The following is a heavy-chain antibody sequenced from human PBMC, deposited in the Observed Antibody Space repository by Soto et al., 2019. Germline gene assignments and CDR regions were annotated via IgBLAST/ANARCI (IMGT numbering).Heavy chain of an antibody. V-gene: IGHV3-64D*06. D-gene: IGHD6-19*01. Sequence: GGSLRLSCSASGFTFSSYGLHWVRQAPGKGLEYVSTISSNGGSSFYADSVKGRFTISRDNSKNTLYLQMSSLRAEDTAVYYCVKDLVYNSGWTKTMFDYWGQGTLVTVSS. CDR3: VKDLVYNSGWTKTMFDY. CDR2: ISSNGGSS. J-gene: IGHJ4*02. CDR1: GFTFSSYG.